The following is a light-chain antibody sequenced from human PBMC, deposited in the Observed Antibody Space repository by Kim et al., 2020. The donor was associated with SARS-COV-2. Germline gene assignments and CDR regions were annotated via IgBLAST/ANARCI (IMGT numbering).Light chain of an antibody. CDR1: QDIRND. CDR3: LQHSTYPVT. J-gene: IGKJ5*01. CDR2: GAS. Sequence: ASVGDRVTITCRASQDIRNDLGWYQQNPGGAPKRLIYGASSLQSGVPSRFSGSGSGTEFTLTISSVQPEDFATYFCLQHSTYPVTFGPGTRLEIK. V-gene: IGKV1-17*01.